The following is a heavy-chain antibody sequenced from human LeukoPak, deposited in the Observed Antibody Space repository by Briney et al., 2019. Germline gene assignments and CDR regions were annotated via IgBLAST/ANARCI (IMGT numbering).Heavy chain of an antibody. CDR1: GFTFSSYG. J-gene: IGHJ4*02. Sequence: GGSLRLSCAASGFTFSSYGMHWVRQAPGKGLEWVAVISYDGSNKYYAESVKGRFTISRDNSKNTMYLQMNSLTAEDTAVYYCAGGGYDYGEGDYWGQGTLVTVSS. CDR2: ISYDGSNK. V-gene: IGHV3-30*03. CDR3: AGGGYDYGEGDY. D-gene: IGHD4-17*01.